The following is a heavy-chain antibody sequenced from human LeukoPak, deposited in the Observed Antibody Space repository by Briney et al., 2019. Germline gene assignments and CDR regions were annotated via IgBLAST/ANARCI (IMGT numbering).Heavy chain of an antibody. V-gene: IGHV4-61*01. CDR3: ARFHRYGGPNYFDY. CDR1: GGSISSGSYY. CDR2: IYYSGST. J-gene: IGHJ4*02. Sequence: SQTLSLTCTVSGGSISSGSYYWSWIRQPPGKGLEWIGYIYYSGSTNYNPSLKSRVTISVDTSKNQLSLKLSSVTAADTAVYYCARFHRYGGPNYFDYWGQGTLVTVSS. D-gene: IGHD1-26*01.